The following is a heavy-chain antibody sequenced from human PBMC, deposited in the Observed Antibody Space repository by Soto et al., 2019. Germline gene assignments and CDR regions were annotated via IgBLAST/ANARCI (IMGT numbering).Heavy chain of an antibody. D-gene: IGHD3-22*01. J-gene: IGHJ4*02. CDR2: IYYSGST. CDR1: GDSISSSGSY. V-gene: IGHV4-39*01. CDR3: ARQGYYSSSGYSTSY. Sequence: SETLSLTCTVSGDSISSSGSYWGWIRQPPGKGLECIGSIYYSGSTYYNPSLESRVTISVDTSENQVSLRLSSVTAADTAVYYCARQGYYSSSGYSTSYWGQGTLVTVSS.